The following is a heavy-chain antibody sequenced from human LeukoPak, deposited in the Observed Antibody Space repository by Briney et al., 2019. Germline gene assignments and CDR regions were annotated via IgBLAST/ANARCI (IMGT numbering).Heavy chain of an antibody. Sequence: LPGGSLRLSCAASGFTFSSYAMSWVRQAPGKGLEWVSYISSSGSTIYYADSVKGRFTISRDNAKNSLYLQMNSLRAEDTAVYYCARRPYYYDSLDYWGQGTLVTVSS. J-gene: IGHJ4*02. CDR2: ISSSGSTI. D-gene: IGHD3-22*01. CDR3: ARRPYYYDSLDY. CDR1: GFTFSSYA. V-gene: IGHV3-48*03.